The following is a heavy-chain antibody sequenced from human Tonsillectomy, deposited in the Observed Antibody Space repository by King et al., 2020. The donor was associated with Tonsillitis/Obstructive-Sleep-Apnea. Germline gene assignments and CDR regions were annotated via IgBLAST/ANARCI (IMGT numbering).Heavy chain of an antibody. D-gene: IGHD5-12*01. Sequence: QLPESGPGLVRPSETLSLTCTVSGGSISSYYWNWIRQPPGKGLEWIGYIYYSGSTNYNSSLKSRVTISVDTSKNQFSLKLRSVTAADTAVYYCARYSGYDFRPEYYYGMDVWGQGTTVTVSS. CDR2: IYYSGST. V-gene: IGHV4-59*08. CDR3: ARYSGYDFRPEYYYGMDV. CDR1: GGSISSYY. J-gene: IGHJ6*02.